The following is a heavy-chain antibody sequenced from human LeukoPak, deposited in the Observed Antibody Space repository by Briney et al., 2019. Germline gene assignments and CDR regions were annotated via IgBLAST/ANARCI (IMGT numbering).Heavy chain of an antibody. CDR1: GGSISSYY. CDR2: IYYSGST. CDR3: ARAGPTGSDY. Sequence: SETLSLTCTVSGGSISSYYWSWIRQPPGEGLEWIGFIYYSGSTNYNPSLKSRVTISVDTSKNQFSLKLSSVTAADTAVYYCARAGPTGSDYWGQGTLVTVSS. V-gene: IGHV4-59*01. D-gene: IGHD1-14*01. J-gene: IGHJ4*02.